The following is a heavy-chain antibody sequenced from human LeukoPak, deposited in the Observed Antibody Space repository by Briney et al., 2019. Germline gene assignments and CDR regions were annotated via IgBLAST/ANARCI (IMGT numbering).Heavy chain of an antibody. D-gene: IGHD1-26*01. Sequence: GGSLKLSCAASGFTFSSYWMHWVRQAPGKGLVWVSRINSDGSTTNYADSVKGRFTISRDNAKNTLYLQINSLRAEDTAVYYCARVVEASTQAGVYWGQGTLVTVSS. J-gene: IGHJ4*02. CDR2: INSDGSTT. V-gene: IGHV3-74*01. CDR1: GFTFSSYW. CDR3: ARVVEASTQAGVY.